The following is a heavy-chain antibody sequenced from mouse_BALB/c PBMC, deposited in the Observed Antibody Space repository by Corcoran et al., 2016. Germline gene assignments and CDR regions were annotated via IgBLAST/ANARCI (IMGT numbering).Heavy chain of an antibody. CDR2: IDPANGNT. CDR3: ARWDWYFEV. V-gene: IGHV14-3*02. Sequence: EVQLQQSGAELVKPGASVKLSCTASGFNIKDTYMHWVKQRPEQGLEWIGRIDPANGNTKYDPKFQGKATITADTSSNTVYLQLSSLTSEDTAVYYCARWDWYFEVWRAGTTVTFSS. CDR1: GFNIKDTY. J-gene: IGHJ1*01.